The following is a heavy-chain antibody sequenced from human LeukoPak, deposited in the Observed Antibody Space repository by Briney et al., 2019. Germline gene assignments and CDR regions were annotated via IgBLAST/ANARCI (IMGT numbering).Heavy chain of an antibody. Sequence: TSETLSLTCTVSGGSISSYYWSWIRQPPGKGLGWIGYIYTSGSTNYNPSLKSRVTISVDTSKNQFSLKLSSVTAADTAVYYCVRHGGSGSYYALDYWGQGTLVTVSS. CDR2: IYTSGST. V-gene: IGHV4-4*09. D-gene: IGHD3-10*01. CDR1: GGSISSYY. CDR3: VRHGGSGSYYALDY. J-gene: IGHJ4*02.